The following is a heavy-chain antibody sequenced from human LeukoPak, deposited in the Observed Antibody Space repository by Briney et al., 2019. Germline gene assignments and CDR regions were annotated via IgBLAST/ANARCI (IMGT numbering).Heavy chain of an antibody. J-gene: IGHJ6*02. CDR1: GASITSHF. CDR2: VHGSGNT. CDR3: ARDGGVAAAAYYYSAADV. Sequence: SETLSLTCVVSGASITSHFWSWIRQPAGKGLEWIGCVHGSGNTNYSPSLEGRVTTSVDTSTNQVSLRLTSVTAADTAIYFCARDGGVAAAAYYYSAADVWGHGAKVIVSS. D-gene: IGHD6-13*01. V-gene: IGHV4-4*07.